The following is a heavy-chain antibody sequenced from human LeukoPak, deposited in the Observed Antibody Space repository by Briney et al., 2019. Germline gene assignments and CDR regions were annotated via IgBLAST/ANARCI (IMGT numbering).Heavy chain of an antibody. J-gene: IGHJ6*02. V-gene: IGHV4-59*01. CDR1: GGSISSYY. D-gene: IGHD2-2*01. Sequence: SETLSLTCTVSGGSISSYYWSWIRQPPGKGLEWIGYIYYSGSTNYNPSLKSRVTISVDTSKNQFSLKLSSVTAADTAVYYCARDQGVSYCSSTSCRYYYYGMDVRGQGTTVTVSS. CDR3: ARDQGVSYCSSTSCRYYYYGMDV. CDR2: IYYSGST.